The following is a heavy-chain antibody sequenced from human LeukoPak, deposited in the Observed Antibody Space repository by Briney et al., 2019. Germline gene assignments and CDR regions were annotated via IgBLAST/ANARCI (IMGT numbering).Heavy chain of an antibody. CDR1: GGSISSYY. Sequence: PSETLSLTCTVSGGSISSYYWSWIRQPPGKGLEWIGYIYYSGSTNYNPSLKSRVTISVDTSKNQFSLKLSSVTAADTAVYYCARVGSYCSGGSCYSSYYYYGMDVWGQGTTVTVSS. J-gene: IGHJ6*02. V-gene: IGHV4-59*01. CDR2: IYYSGST. CDR3: ARVGSYCSGGSCYSSYYYYGMDV. D-gene: IGHD2-15*01.